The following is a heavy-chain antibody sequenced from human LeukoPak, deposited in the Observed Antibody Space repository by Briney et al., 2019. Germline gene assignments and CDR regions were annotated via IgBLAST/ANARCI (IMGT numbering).Heavy chain of an antibody. D-gene: IGHD4-17*01. V-gene: IGHV1-24*01. CDR3: ATDRGYGDYIAAFDI. Sequence: ASVKVSCKVSGYTLTELSMHWVRQAPGKGLEWMGGFDPEDGETIYAQKFQGRVTMTEDTSTDTAYMELSSLRSEDTAVYYCATDRGYGDYIAAFDISGQGTMVTVSS. J-gene: IGHJ3*02. CDR2: FDPEDGET. CDR1: GYTLTELS.